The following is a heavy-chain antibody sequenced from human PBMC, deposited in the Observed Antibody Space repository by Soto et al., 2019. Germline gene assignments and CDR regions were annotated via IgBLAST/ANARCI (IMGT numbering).Heavy chain of an antibody. CDR2: IKQDGSEE. D-gene: IGHD6-13*01. CDR1: GFTFSSYW. CDR3: ARIAATGRGWDV. V-gene: IGHV3-7*01. Sequence: EVQLVESGGGLVQPGGSLRLSCVDSGFTFSSYWMSWVRQAPVKGLEWVGNIKQDGSEENYVDSLKGRFTISRDNAENSMYLQMNSLRVEDTAVYYCARIAATGRGWDVWGQGTTVVVSS. J-gene: IGHJ6*02.